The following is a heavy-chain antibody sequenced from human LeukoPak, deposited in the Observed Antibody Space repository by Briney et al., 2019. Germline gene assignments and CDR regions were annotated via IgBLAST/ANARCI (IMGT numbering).Heavy chain of an antibody. Sequence: SETLSLTCTVSGGSISSSSYYWGWIRQPPGKGLEWIGSIYYSGSTYYNPSLKSRVTISVDTSKNQFSLKLSSVTAADTAVYYCARGHVYNPRVYDYWGQGTLVTVSS. CDR2: IYYSGST. J-gene: IGHJ4*02. CDR1: GGSISSSSYY. V-gene: IGHV4-39*07. D-gene: IGHD1-14*01. CDR3: ARGHVYNPRVYDY.